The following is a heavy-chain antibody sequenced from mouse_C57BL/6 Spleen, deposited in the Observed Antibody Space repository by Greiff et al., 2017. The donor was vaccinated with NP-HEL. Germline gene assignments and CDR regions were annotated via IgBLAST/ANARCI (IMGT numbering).Heavy chain of an antibody. CDR3: ARFPYYGSSYHFDV. V-gene: IGHV1-82*01. CDR2: IYPGDGDT. J-gene: IGHJ1*03. Sequence: SGPELVKPGASVKISCKASGYAFSSSWMNWVKQRPGKGLEWIGRIYPGDGDTNYNGKFKGKATLTADKSSSTAYMQLSSLTSEDSAVYFCARFPYYGSSYHFDVWGTGTTVTVSS. CDR1: GYAFSSSW. D-gene: IGHD1-1*01.